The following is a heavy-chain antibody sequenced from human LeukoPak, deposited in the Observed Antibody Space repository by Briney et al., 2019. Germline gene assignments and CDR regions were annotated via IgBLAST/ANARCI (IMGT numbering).Heavy chain of an antibody. CDR1: GFTFSSYW. D-gene: IGHD3-22*01. Sequence: PGGSLRLSCAASGFTFSSYWMHWVRQAPGKGLVWVSRINSDGRSTTYADSVKGRFTISRDNAKNTLYLQMSSLRAEDTAMYYCASGPSSGFYYTLGYWGQGTLVTVSS. CDR3: ASGPSSGFYYTLGY. V-gene: IGHV3-74*01. J-gene: IGHJ4*02. CDR2: INSDGRST.